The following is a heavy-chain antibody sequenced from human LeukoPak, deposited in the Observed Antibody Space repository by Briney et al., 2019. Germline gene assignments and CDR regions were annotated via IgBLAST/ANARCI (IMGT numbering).Heavy chain of an antibody. CDR2: IIGSGGDT. J-gene: IGHJ4*02. Sequence: GGSLRLSCAASGFTFTSYWMSWVRQAPGKGLEWVSTIIGSGGDTYYADSVKGRFTISRDTSKNMLYLQMNSLRAEDTAVYYCAKAWAAAGTFASWGQGTLVTVSS. V-gene: IGHV3-23*01. D-gene: IGHD6-13*01. CDR3: AKAWAAAGTFAS. CDR1: GFTFTSYW.